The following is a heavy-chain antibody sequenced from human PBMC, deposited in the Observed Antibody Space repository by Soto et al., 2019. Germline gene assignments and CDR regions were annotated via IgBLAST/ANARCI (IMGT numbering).Heavy chain of an antibody. V-gene: IGHV1-2*02. CDR1: GYTFSDSY. D-gene: IGHD6-13*01. CDR3: ARGLTKLVTSGMGY. Sequence: QVQLVQSGAEVKKPGASVKVSCKASGYTFSDSYMHWVRQAPGQGLEWMGWIKPNSGGTDYPQKFQGRVTMTRDTSISTAYMELSRLRSDDTAMYYCARGLTKLVTSGMGYWGQGTLVTVSS. J-gene: IGHJ4*02. CDR2: IKPNSGGT.